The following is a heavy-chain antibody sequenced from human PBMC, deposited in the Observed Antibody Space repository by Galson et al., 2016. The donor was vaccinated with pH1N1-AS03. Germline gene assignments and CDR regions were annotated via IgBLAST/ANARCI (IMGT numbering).Heavy chain of an antibody. D-gene: IGHD3-10*01. CDR1: GYTFIDYY. V-gene: IGHV1-2*06. Sequence: SVKVSCKASGYTFIDYYIHWVRQAPGQALEWMGRINPKRGGTNYSQRFQGRVAMTRDTSVSTAYMDLIRLRSDDTAVYYCARETRLNMDRGPTFFFDYWGQGSLVTVSS. CDR2: INPKRGGT. J-gene: IGHJ4*02. CDR3: ARETRLNMDRGPTFFFDY.